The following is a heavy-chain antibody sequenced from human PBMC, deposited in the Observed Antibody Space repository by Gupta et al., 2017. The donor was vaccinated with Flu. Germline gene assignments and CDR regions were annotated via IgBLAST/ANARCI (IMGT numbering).Heavy chain of an antibody. CDR1: GFTFSSDG. J-gene: IGHJ6*02. D-gene: IGHD6-6*01. V-gene: IGHV3-33*01. Sequence: QAQLVESGGGVVQPGRSLRLSCAASGFTFSSDGMHWVRQAPGKGLEWVAVIRFEGSFTNYDDSVKGRLTISRDNYKSTLYLQMNSRRAEDTALYYCARDXEXSSSSAXGKTSYYYYGMEVWGQGTTVSVSS. CDR3: ARDXEXSSSSAXGKTSYYYYGMEV. CDR2: IRFEGSFT.